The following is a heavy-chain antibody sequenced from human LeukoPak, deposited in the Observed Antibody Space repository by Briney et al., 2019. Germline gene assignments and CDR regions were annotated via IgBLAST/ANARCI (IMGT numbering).Heavy chain of an antibody. D-gene: IGHD2-21*02. J-gene: IGHJ4*02. CDR2: ISGSGDNT. CDR1: GFTFSNYA. V-gene: IGHV3-23*01. CDR3: AKDFVVVPGNVTYFDY. Sequence: GGSLRLSCAASGFTFSNYAMSWVRQAPGKGLEWVSAISGSGDNTYYADAVKGRFTFSRDNSKNTLYVQMKSLRAEDTAVYYCAKDFVVVPGNVTYFDYWGQGTLVTVSS.